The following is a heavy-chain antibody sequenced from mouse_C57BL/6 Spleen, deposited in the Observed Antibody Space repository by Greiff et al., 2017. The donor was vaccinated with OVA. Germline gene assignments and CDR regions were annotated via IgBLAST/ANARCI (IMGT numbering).Heavy chain of an antibody. Sequence: EVNLVESEGGLVQPGSSMKLSCTASGFTFSDYYMAWVRQVPEKGLEWVANINYDGSSTYYLDSLKSRFIISRDNAKNILYLQMSSLKSEDTATYYCARDGIYYYGSSSGGFAYWGQGTLVTVSA. V-gene: IGHV5-16*01. CDR2: INYDGSST. J-gene: IGHJ3*01. CDR1: GFTFSDYY. CDR3: ARDGIYYYGSSSGGFAY. D-gene: IGHD1-1*01.